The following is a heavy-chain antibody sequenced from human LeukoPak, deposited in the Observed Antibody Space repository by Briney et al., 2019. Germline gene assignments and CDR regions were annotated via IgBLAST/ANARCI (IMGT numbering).Heavy chain of an antibody. J-gene: IGHJ5*02. V-gene: IGHV3-21*01. Sequence: PGGSLRLSCAASGFTFSSYSMNWVRQAPGKGLEWVSSISSSSSYLYYADSVKGRFTISRDNAKNSLYLQMNSLRAEDTAVYYCAGQSRLGYCSGGSCYSQPFDPWGQGTLVTVSS. CDR2: ISSSSSYL. CDR3: AGQSRLGYCSGGSCYSQPFDP. CDR1: GFTFSSYS. D-gene: IGHD2-15*01.